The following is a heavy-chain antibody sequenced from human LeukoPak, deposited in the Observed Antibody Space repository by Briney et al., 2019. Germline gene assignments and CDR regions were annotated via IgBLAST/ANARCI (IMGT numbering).Heavy chain of an antibody. CDR1: GFTFSNAW. V-gene: IGHV3-9*01. CDR3: AKVPSSGWSYFDY. J-gene: IGHJ4*02. CDR2: ISWNSGTI. Sequence: GGSLRLSCAASGFTFSNAWMSWVRQAPGKGLEWVSGISWNSGTIGYADSVKGRFTISRDNAKNSLYLQMNSLRAEDTALYYCAKVPSSGWSYFDYWGQGTLVTVSS. D-gene: IGHD6-19*01.